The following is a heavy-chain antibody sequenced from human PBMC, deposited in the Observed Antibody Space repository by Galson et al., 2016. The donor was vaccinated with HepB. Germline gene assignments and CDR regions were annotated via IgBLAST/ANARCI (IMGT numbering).Heavy chain of an antibody. CDR2: VWHDGSNI. CDR3: AKETSNWGQYYFDY. D-gene: IGHD3-16*01. Sequence: SLRLSCAASGFIFSDYGMHWVRQAPGKGLEWVAVVWHDGSNINYVDSVKGRFIISRDNFKNTLDLQMNSLRAEDTAVYYCAKETSNWGQYYFDYWGQGTLVSVSS. J-gene: IGHJ4*02. V-gene: IGHV3-33*06. CDR1: GFIFSDYG.